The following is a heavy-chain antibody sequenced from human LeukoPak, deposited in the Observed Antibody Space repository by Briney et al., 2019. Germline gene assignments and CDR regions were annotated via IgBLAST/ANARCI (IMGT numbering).Heavy chain of an antibody. CDR2: ISGSGGST. V-gene: IGHV3-23*01. D-gene: IGHD2-15*01. CDR3: AKGSSGGGCCYDFDV. CDR1: GFTFSTYA. J-gene: IGHJ3*01. Sequence: GGSLRLSCAASGFTFSTYAMNWVRQAPGKGLEWVSGISGSGGSTYYADSVKGRFTISRDNSKNTLYMQTNSLRAEDTAVYYCAKGSSGGGCCYDFDVWGQGTMVTVSS.